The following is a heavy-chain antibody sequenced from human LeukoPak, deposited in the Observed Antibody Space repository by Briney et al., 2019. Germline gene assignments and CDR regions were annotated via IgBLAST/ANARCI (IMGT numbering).Heavy chain of an antibody. J-gene: IGHJ6*02. CDR3: ARDRGTAMVLGGYYYYGMDV. D-gene: IGHD5-18*01. CDR1: GGTFSGYA. CDR2: IIPILGIA. V-gene: IGHV1-69*04. Sequence: SVKVSCKASGGTFSGYAISWVRQAPGQGLEWMGRIIPILGIANYAQKFQGRVTITADKSTSTAYMELSSLRSEDTAVYYCARDRGTAMVLGGYYYYGMDVWGQGTTVTVSS.